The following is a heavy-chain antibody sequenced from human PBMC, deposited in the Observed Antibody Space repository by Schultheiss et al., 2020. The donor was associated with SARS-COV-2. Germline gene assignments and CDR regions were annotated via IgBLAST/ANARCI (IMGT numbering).Heavy chain of an antibody. J-gene: IGHJ4*02. V-gene: IGHV1-2*02. CDR2: INPNSGGT. D-gene: IGHD1-26*01. CDR3: VVGATTSADY. Sequence: ASVKVSCKASGYTFTGYYMHWVRQAPGQGLEWMGWINPNSGGTNYAQKFQGRVTMTRDTSTSTVYMELSSLRSEDTAVYYCVVGATTSADYWGQGTLVTVSS. CDR1: GYTFTGYY.